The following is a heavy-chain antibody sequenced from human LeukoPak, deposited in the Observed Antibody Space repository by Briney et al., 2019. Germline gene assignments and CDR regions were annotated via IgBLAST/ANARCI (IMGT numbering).Heavy chain of an antibody. D-gene: IGHD6-13*01. V-gene: IGHV3-7*03. J-gene: IGHJ4*02. CDR2: INERGNEK. CDR1: GVTFSKYW. Sequence: PGGSLRLSCAASGVTFSKYWMSWVRQVPGTGLEWVFNINERGNEKNYAESVKGRFTVSRDNAQDSLYLQMNSLRVEDTAVYYCARHPNSNWDYWGQGTLVTVSS. CDR3: ARHPNSNWDY.